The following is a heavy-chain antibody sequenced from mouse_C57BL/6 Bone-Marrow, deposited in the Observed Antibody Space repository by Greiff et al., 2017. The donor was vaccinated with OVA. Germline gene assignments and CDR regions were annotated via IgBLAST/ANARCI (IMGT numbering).Heavy chain of an antibody. Sequence: QVQLQQSGAELVRPGSSVKLSCKASGYTFTSYWMHWVKQRPIQGLEWIGNIDPSDSETHYNQKFKDKATLTVDKSSSTAYMQLSSLTSEDSAVYYCHLLLRPWYFDVWGTGTTVTVSS. J-gene: IGHJ1*03. CDR1: GYTFTSYW. D-gene: IGHD1-1*01. CDR2: IDPSDSET. CDR3: HLLLRPWYFDV. V-gene: IGHV1-52*01.